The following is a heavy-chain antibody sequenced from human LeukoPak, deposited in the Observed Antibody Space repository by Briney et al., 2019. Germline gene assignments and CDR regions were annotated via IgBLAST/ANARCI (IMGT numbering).Heavy chain of an antibody. Sequence: ASVKVSCKASGYTFTSYDINWVRQATGQGLEWMGWMNPNSGNTGYAQKFQGRVTMTRNTSISTAYMELSGLRSEDTAVYYCARGTREVRGVITDNWFDPWGQGTLVTVSS. D-gene: IGHD3-10*01. V-gene: IGHV1-8*01. CDR2: MNPNSGNT. CDR1: GYTFTSYD. CDR3: ARGTREVRGVITDNWFDP. J-gene: IGHJ5*02.